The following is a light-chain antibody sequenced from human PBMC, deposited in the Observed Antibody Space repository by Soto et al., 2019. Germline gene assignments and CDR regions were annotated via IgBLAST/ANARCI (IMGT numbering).Light chain of an antibody. CDR3: QSYDTSLRAVV. V-gene: IGLV1-40*01. CDR2: AST. CDR1: SSNFGAGYD. Sequence: QSVLTQPPSVSGDPGQRVTIPCTGGSSNFGAGYDVHWYQQLPGTATKLLIYASTNRPSGVPDRFSGSKSGTSASLAIFGLQAEDEADYYCQSYDTSLRAVVFGGGTKVTVL. J-gene: IGLJ2*01.